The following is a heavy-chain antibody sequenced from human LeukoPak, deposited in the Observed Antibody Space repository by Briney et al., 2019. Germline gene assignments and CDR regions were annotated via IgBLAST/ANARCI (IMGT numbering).Heavy chain of an antibody. CDR3: ARDRATWIQLWLKTHDAFDI. CDR1: GFTFSSYS. V-gene: IGHV3-21*01. CDR2: ISSSSSYI. J-gene: IGHJ3*02. D-gene: IGHD5-18*01. Sequence: PGGSLRLSCAASGFTFSSYSMNWVRQAPGKGLEWVSSISSSSSYIYYADSVKGRFTISRDNAKNSLYLQMNSLRAEDTAVYYCARDRATWIQLWLKTHDAFDIWGKGTMVTVSS.